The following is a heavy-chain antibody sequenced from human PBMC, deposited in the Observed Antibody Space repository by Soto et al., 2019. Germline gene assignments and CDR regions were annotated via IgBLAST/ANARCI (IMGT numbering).Heavy chain of an antibody. CDR3: AKDGDYVWGSYPGPILTYYFDY. V-gene: IGHV3-30*18. D-gene: IGHD3-16*01. Sequence: SLRLFFSPSGFPFIRYCMHWVRTAPGKGLDWVAVISYYGSNKYYADSVKGRFTISRDNSKNTLYLQMNSLRAEDTAVYYCAKDGDYVWGSYPGPILTYYFDYWGQGTRVNVSA. CDR1: GFPFIRYC. J-gene: IGHJ4*02. CDR2: ISYYGSNK.